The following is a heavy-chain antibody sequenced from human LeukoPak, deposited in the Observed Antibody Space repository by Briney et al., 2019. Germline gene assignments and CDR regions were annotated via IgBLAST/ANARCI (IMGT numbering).Heavy chain of an antibody. V-gene: IGHV3-43D*03. Sequence: GGSLRLSCAASGFTFDDYAMHWVRQAPGKGLEWVSLISWDGGSTYYADSVKGRFTISRDNSKNSLYLQMNSLRADDTALYYCAKGGGRITMVRGAHPYYMDVWGKGTTVTVSS. CDR2: ISWDGGST. CDR3: AKGGGRITMVRGAHPYYMDV. J-gene: IGHJ6*03. D-gene: IGHD3-10*01. CDR1: GFTFDDYA.